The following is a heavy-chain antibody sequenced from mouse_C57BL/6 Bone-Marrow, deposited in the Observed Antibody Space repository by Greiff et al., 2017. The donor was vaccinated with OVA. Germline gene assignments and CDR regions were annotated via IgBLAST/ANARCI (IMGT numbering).Heavy chain of an antibody. V-gene: IGHV1-81*01. D-gene: IGHD2-3*01. CDR2: IYPRSGNT. CDR1: GYTFTSYG. CDR3: ATSMSGGYFDV. J-gene: IGHJ1*03. Sequence: VKLMESGAELARPGASVKLSCKASGYTFTSYGISWVKQRTGQGLEWIGEIYPRSGNTYYNEKFKGKATLTADKSSSTAYMELRSLTSEDSAVYFCATSMSGGYFDVWGTGTTVTVSS.